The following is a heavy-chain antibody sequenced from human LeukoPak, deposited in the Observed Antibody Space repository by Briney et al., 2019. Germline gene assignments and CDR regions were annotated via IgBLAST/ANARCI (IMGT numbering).Heavy chain of an antibody. V-gene: IGHV3-7*01. D-gene: IGHD3-10*01. Sequence: GGSLRLSCAASGFTFSSYWMSWVRQAPGKGLEWVANIKQDGSEKYYVDSVKGRFTISRDNAKNSLYLQMNSLRVEDTAVYYCARDRSYGSGSLDIDYWGEGTLVTVSS. CDR2: IKQDGSEK. CDR3: ARDRSYGSGSLDIDY. CDR1: GFTFSSYW. J-gene: IGHJ4*02.